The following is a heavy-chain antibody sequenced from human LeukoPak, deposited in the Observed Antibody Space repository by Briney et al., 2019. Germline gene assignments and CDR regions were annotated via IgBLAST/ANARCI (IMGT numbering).Heavy chain of an antibody. V-gene: IGHV3-30*02. CDR2: IRYDGSNK. D-gene: IGHD3-9*01. CDR1: GFTFSSYG. J-gene: IGHJ4*02. CDR3: AKDPLGGYFDWPAFDFSVRSY. Sequence: GGSLRLSCAASGFTFSSYGMHWVRQAPGKGLEWVAFIRYDGSNKYYADSVKGRFTISRDNSKNTLYLQMNSLRAEDTAVYYCAKDPLGGYFDWPAFDFSVRSYWGQGTLVTVSS.